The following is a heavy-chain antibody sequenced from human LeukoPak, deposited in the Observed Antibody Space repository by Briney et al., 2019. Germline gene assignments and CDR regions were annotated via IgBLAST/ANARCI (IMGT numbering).Heavy chain of an antibody. CDR1: GYSFTNYW. D-gene: IGHD3-10*01. V-gene: IGHV5-51*01. CDR3: ARGRGLVRGAYYFDY. J-gene: IGHJ4*02. Sequence: GESLKISCKGSGYSFTNYWIAWVRQMPGKGLEWMGIIYPGDSDSRYSPSFQGQVTISVDKSISTAYLQWSSLKALDTAMYYCARGRGLVRGAYYFDYCGQGTLVTVSS. CDR2: IYPGDSDS.